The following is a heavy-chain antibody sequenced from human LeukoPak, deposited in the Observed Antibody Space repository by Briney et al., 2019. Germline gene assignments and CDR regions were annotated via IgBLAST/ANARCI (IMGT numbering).Heavy chain of an antibody. J-gene: IGHJ3*02. Sequence: ASVKVSCKASGYTFTSYGISWVRQTPGQGLEWMGWISAYNGNTNYAQKLQGRVTITRDTSASTAYMELSSLRSEDTAVYYCARDLLWNAELRGAFDIWGQGTMVSVSS. D-gene: IGHD1-1*01. CDR1: GYTFTSYG. V-gene: IGHV1-18*01. CDR3: ARDLLWNAELRGAFDI. CDR2: ISAYNGNT.